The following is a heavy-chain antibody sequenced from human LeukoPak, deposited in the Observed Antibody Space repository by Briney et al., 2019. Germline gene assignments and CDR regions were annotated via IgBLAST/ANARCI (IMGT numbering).Heavy chain of an antibody. CDR1: AFTFSSYA. J-gene: IGHJ3*02. CDR3: AKGEDYDFWSGFHEGAFDI. CDR2: ISGRGGST. V-gene: IGHV3-23*01. D-gene: IGHD3-3*01. Sequence: PGGSLRLSCLVAAFTFSSYAMSWVRQAPGKGLGWVSSISGRGGSTFYADSVEGRFTISRDNSKNTLYLQMNSLRAEDTAVYYCAKGEDYDFWSGFHEGAFDIWGQGTMVTVSS.